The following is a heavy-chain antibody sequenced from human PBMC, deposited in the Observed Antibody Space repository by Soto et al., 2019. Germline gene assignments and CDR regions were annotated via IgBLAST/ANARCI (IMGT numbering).Heavy chain of an antibody. V-gene: IGHV4-59*01. CDR2: IYYSGNA. CDR1: ADSITGYH. CDR3: ARRVGATHFDY. D-gene: IGHD1-26*01. J-gene: IGHJ4*02. Sequence: PSETLSLTCIVSADSITGYHWSWIRHPPGRGLEWIGDIYYSGNARYSPSLQSRLTISVDTSKRESSLKLSSLTAADTAFYYCARRVGATHFDYWGQGLLVTVSS.